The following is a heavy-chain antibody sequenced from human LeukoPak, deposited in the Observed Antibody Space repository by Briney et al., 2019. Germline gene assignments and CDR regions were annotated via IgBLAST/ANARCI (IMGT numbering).Heavy chain of an antibody. CDR2: MNPNSGNT. J-gene: IGHJ3*02. CDR3: ARDMSPGGFDI. D-gene: IGHD3-10*01. V-gene: IGHV1-8*02. Sequence: GASVKVSCKASGGTFSSYAINWVRQATGQGLEWMGWMNPNSGNTGYAQKFQGRVTMTRNTFISTAYMELSSLRSEDTAVYYCARDMSPGGFDIWGQGTMVTVSS. CDR1: GGTFSSYA.